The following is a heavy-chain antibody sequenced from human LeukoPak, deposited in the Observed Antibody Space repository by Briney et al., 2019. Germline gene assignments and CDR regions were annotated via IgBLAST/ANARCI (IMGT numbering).Heavy chain of an antibody. D-gene: IGHD3-9*01. J-gene: IGHJ4*02. V-gene: IGHV1-2*02. Sequence: ASVRVSCKASGYTFTGYYMHWVRQAPGQGLEWMGWINPNSGGTNYAQKFQDRVTMTRDTSISTVYMELSRLRSDDTAVYYCARSPDILTGEKFDYWGQGTLVTVSS. CDR2: INPNSGGT. CDR3: ARSPDILTGEKFDY. CDR1: GYTFTGYY.